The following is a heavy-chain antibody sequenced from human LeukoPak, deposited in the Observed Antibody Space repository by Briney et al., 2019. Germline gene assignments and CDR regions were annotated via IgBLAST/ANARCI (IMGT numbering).Heavy chain of an antibody. V-gene: IGHV4-39*01. CDR3: AREDYSKEGCWYFDL. CDR2: IYYSGST. D-gene: IGHD4-11*01. J-gene: IGHJ2*01. Sequence: SETLSLTCTVSGGSISSSSYYWGWIRQPPGKGLEWIGSIYYSGSTYYNPSLKSRVTISVDTSKNQFSLKLSSVTAADTAVYYCAREDYSKEGCWYFDLWGRGTLVTVSS. CDR1: GGSISSSSYY.